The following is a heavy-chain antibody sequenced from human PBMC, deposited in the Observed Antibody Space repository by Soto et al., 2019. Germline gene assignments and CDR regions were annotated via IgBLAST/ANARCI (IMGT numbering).Heavy chain of an antibody. D-gene: IGHD6-19*01. CDR1: GYTFTGYD. CDR3: ARGRDWIAVASQVYYFDY. Sequence: ASVKVSCKASGYTFTGYDINWVRQATGQGLEWMGWMNPNSGNTGYAQKFQGRVTMTRNTSISTAYMELSSLRSEDTAVYYCARGRDWIAVASQVYYFDYWGQGTLVTVS. CDR2: MNPNSGNT. J-gene: IGHJ4*02. V-gene: IGHV1-8*01.